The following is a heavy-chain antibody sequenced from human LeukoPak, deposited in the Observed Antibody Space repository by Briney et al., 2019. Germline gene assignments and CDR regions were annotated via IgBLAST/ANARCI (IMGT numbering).Heavy chain of an antibody. Sequence: AETLSLTCTVSGGPISSYSWSWIRQPPGKGLEWNGELNHSGRTLYHPSLKSRVTISVDTSKNQFSLKLSSVTAADTAVYYCARGGRIVGATPVLDYWGEGTLVT. J-gene: IGHJ4*02. V-gene: IGHV4-34*01. CDR2: LNHSGRT. CDR3: ARGGRIVGATPVLDY. CDR1: GGPISSYS. D-gene: IGHD1-26*01.